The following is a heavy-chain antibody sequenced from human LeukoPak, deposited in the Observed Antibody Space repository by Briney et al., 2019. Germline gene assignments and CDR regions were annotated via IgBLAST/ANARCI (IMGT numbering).Heavy chain of an antibody. CDR3: ASDPRRAYRYGGRVY. V-gene: IGHV4-59*08. D-gene: IGHD5-18*01. CDR1: GGSFSSYY. J-gene: IGHJ4*02. CDR2: IYHSGST. Sequence: SETLSLTCTVSGGSFSSYYWSWIRQPPGKGLEWIGSIYHSGSTYYNPSLKSRVTISVDTSKNQFSLKLSSVTAADTAVYYTASDPRRAYRYGGRVYWGQGTLVTASS.